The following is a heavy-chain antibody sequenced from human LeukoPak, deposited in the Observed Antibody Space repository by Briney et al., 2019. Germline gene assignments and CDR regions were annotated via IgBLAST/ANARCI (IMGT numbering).Heavy chain of an antibody. CDR1: GYSFTSYW. V-gene: IGHV5-51*01. CDR3: ARRSIVGAYYFDY. D-gene: IGHD1-26*01. J-gene: IGHJ4*02. CDR2: VYPGDSDT. Sequence: GESLKISCKGSGYSFTSYWIGWVRQMPGKGLEWMGIVYPGDSDTSYSPSFQGQVTISADKSISTAYLQWSSLKASDTAMYYCARRSIVGAYYFDYWGQGTLVTVSS.